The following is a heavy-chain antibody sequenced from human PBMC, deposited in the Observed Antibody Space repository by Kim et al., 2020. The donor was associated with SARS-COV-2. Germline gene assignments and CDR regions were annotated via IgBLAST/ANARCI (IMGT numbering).Heavy chain of an antibody. V-gene: IGHV1-18*01. CDR3: ARDRSDDGNFWSGYYKADNYYFDY. Sequence: ASVKVSCKASGYTFTSYGISWVRQAPGQGLEWMGWISAYNGNTNYAQKLQGRVTMTTDTSTSTAYMELRSLRSDDTAVYYCARDRSDDGNFWSGYYKADNYYFDYWGQGTLVTVSS. CDR2: ISAYNGNT. CDR1: GYTFTSYG. J-gene: IGHJ4*02. D-gene: IGHD3-3*01.